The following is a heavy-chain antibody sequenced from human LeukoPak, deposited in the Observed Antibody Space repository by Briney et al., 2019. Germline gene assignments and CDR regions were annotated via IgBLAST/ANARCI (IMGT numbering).Heavy chain of an antibody. CDR3: ASFIAAAGTGVPKNWFDP. CDR1: GGSFSSYY. Sequence: PSETLSLTCAVSGGSFSSYYWSWIRQPPGKRLEWIGEINHSGSTNYNPSFKSPVTISVNTSKNKFSLKLSSVTAADTAVYYCASFIAAAGTGVPKNWFDPWGEGNLVTVSS. J-gene: IGHJ5*02. V-gene: IGHV4-34*01. D-gene: IGHD6-13*01. CDR2: INHSGST.